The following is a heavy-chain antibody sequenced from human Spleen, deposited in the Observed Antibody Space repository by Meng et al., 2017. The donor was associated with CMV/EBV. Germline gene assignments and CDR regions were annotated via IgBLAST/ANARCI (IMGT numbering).Heavy chain of an antibody. CDR2: ISGSAGST. CDR3: ARDWSRKYSASGDYYDSY. D-gene: IGHD3-10*01. V-gene: IGHV3-23*01. Sequence: GESLKISCAASGFTFSSYAMSWVRQAPGKGLEWVSAISGSAGSTYYADSVKGRFTISRDNAKKSVYLQMNSLRAEDTAVYYCARDWSRKYSASGDYYDSYWGQGTLVTVSS. J-gene: IGHJ4*02. CDR1: GFTFSSYA.